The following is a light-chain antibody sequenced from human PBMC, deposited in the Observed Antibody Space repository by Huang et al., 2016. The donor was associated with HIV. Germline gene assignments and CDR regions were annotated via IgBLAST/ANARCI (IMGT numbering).Light chain of an antibody. J-gene: IGKJ4*01. V-gene: IGKV3-15*01. Sequence: EIVMTQSPATLSVSPGQRVTLSCRANRSVSTNLAWYQQRRGQAPRLLIYGSSTRAPGIPARCSGSGSGTDFSLTISSLQSEDFALYYCHQYNNWLLSFGGGTRV. CDR2: GSS. CDR3: HQYNNWLLS. CDR1: RSVSTN.